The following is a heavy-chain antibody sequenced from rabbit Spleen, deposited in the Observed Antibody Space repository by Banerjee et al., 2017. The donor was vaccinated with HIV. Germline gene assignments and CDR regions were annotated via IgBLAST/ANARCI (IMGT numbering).Heavy chain of an antibody. CDR3: ARDTGSSFSSYGMDL. V-gene: IGHV1S45*01. J-gene: IGHJ6*01. CDR2: INSDSGDT. D-gene: IGHD8-1*01. CDR1: GFSFSSNW. Sequence: QEQLEESGGDLVKPEGSLTLTCTASGFSFSSNWICWVRQAPGKGLEWIACINSDSGDTYYATWARGRFTISKTSSTTVTLQMTSLTVADTATYFCARDTGSSFSSYGMDLWGPGTLVTVS.